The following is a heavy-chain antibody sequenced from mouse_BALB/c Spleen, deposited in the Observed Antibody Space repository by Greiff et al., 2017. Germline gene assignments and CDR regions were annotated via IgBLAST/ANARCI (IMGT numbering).Heavy chain of an antibody. CDR3: ARGNYYGSTNFDY. D-gene: IGHD1-1*01. Sequence: EVKLVETGGGLVKPGGSLKLSCAASGFTFSDYYMYWVRQTPEKRLEWVATISDGGSYTYYPDSVKGRFTISRDNAKNNLYLQMSSLKSEDTAMYYCARGNYYGSTNFDYWGQGTTLTVSS. V-gene: IGHV5-4*02. CDR1: GFTFSDYY. CDR2: ISDGGSYT. J-gene: IGHJ2*01.